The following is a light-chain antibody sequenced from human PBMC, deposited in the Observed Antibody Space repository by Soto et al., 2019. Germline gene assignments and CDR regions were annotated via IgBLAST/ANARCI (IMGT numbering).Light chain of an antibody. Sequence: AIQMTQSPSSLSASVGDRVTITCRASQGIRNDLGWYQQKPGNAPKILIYAASTLQSGVPSRFSGSGSGTYFTLTISILQPEDFATYYCMQDYNYPLTFGQGTKVEIK. CDR1: QGIRND. CDR3: MQDYNYPLT. CDR2: AAS. V-gene: IGKV1-6*01. J-gene: IGKJ1*01.